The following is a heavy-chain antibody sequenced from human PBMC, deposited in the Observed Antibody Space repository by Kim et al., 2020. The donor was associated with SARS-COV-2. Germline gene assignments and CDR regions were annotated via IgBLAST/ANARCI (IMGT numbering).Heavy chain of an antibody. CDR2: ISGSGGST. D-gene: IGHD2-15*01. CDR1: GFTFSSYA. CDR3: AKRDVVAANKMRGWFDP. Sequence: GGSLRLSCAASGFTFSSYAMSWVRQAPGKGLEWVSAISGSGGSTYYADSVKGRFTISRDNSKNTLYLQMNSLRAEDTAVYYCAKRDVVAANKMRGWFDPWGQGTLVTVSS. J-gene: IGHJ5*02. V-gene: IGHV3-23*01.